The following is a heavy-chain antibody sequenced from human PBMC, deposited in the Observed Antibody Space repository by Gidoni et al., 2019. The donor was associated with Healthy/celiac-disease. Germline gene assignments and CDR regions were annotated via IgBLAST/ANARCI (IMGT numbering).Heavy chain of an antibody. V-gene: IGHV4-39*01. CDR1: GGSIRSSSYY. D-gene: IGHD6-19*01. CDR2: IYYSGST. J-gene: IGHJ4*02. CDR3: ARGEQLLVAVDFDY. Sequence: QLQLQESGPGLVKPSETLSLTCTVPGGSIRSSSYYWGWIRQPPGKGLEWIGSIYYSGSTYYNPSLKSRVTISVDTSKNQFSLKLSSVTAADTAVYYCARGEQLLVAVDFDYWGQGTLVTVSS.